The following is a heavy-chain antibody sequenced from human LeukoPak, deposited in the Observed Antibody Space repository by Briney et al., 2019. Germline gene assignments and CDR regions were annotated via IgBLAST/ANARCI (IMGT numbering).Heavy chain of an antibody. V-gene: IGHV4-39*07. CDR1: GGSISSSSYY. J-gene: IGHJ4*02. CDR2: IYYSGST. CDR3: ARDKNYGDYQYYFDY. Sequence: SETLSLTCTVSGGSISSSSYYWGWIRQPPGKGLEWIGRIYYSGSTYYNPSLKSRVTISVDTSKNQFSRKLSSVTAADTAVYYCARDKNYGDYQYYFDYWGQGTLVTVSS. D-gene: IGHD4-17*01.